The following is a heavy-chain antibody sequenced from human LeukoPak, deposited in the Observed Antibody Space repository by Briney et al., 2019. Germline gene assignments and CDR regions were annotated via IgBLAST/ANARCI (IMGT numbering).Heavy chain of an antibody. CDR1: GGSINNYY. J-gene: IGHJ4*02. D-gene: IGHD6-19*01. CDR3: AGTIAVAGIIDY. V-gene: IGHV4-59*08. CDR2: ISDSGSP. Sequence: SETLSLTCTVSGGSINNYYWSWIRQPPGQGLEWIGQISDSGSPNYNPSLKSRVTISVDTSKNQFSLKLSSVTAADTAVYYCAGTIAVAGIIDYWGQGTLVTVSS.